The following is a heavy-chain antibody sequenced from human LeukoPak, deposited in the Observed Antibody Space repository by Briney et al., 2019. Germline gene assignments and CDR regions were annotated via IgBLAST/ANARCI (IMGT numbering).Heavy chain of an antibody. CDR1: GFTFSDYY. D-gene: IGHD4-11*01. CDR2: ISGSGGST. J-gene: IGHJ4*02. Sequence: GGSLRLSCAASGFTFSDYYMSWIRQAPGKGLEWVSAISGSGGSTYYADSVKGRFTISRDNSKNTLYLQMNSLRAEDTAVYYCAKDRAPMTTVNYWGQGTLVTVSS. CDR3: AKDRAPMTTVNY. V-gene: IGHV3-23*01.